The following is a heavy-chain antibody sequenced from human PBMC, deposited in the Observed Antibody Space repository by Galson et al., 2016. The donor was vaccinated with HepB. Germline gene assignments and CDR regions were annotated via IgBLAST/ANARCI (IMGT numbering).Heavy chain of an antibody. CDR2: INPNSGET. CDR3: ARGGHTLTAPYPMDI. J-gene: IGHJ6*02. Sequence: PVKVSCKASGYTFIGYLLHWVRQAPGQEFEWMGWINPNSGETAYAQKFRGGVTLTTDMSSTAYMELTSLTSDDTAVYFCARGGHTLTAPYPMDIWGQGTTVTVAS. V-gene: IGHV1-2*02. CDR1: GYTFIGYL.